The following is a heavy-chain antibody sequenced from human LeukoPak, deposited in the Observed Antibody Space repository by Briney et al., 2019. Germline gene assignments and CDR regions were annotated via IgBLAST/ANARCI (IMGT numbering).Heavy chain of an antibody. D-gene: IGHD3-22*01. J-gene: IGHJ4*02. Sequence: PSETLSLTCTVSGGSISSYYWSWIRQPPGKGLEWIGHIYGSGSTNYNPSLKSRVTLSVDTSKNQFSLKLSSVTAADTAVYYCARAYHYDSSGYYDYWGQGTLVTVSS. CDR1: GGSISSYY. CDR2: IYGSGST. CDR3: ARAYHYDSSGYYDY. V-gene: IGHV4-59*01.